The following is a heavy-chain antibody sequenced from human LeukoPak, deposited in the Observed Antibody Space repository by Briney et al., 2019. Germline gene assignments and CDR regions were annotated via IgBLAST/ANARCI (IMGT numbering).Heavy chain of an antibody. V-gene: IGHV3-30*18. CDR3: AKDYGSSWYLYYFDY. CDR2: ISYDGSNK. Sequence: PGRSLRLSCAASGFTFSSYGMHWVRQAPGKGLEWVAVISYDGSNKYYADSVKGRFTISRDNSKNTLYLQMNSLRAEDTAVYYCAKDYGSSWYLYYFDYWGQGTLVTVSS. CDR1: GFTFSSYG. D-gene: IGHD6-13*01. J-gene: IGHJ4*02.